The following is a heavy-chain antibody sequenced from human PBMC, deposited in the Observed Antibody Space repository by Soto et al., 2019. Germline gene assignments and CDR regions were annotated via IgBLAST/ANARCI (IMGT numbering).Heavy chain of an antibody. D-gene: IGHD3-22*01. J-gene: IGHJ4*02. V-gene: IGHV4-39*01. CDR2: IHYSGST. CDR1: GDSVTISDYY. CDR3: AAHDSGGYYAEY. Sequence: QLQLQESGPGLVKPSETLSLTCTVSGDSVTISDYYWGWIRQPPGKRLEWIGSIHYSGSTYYNPSLKSLVTICGDTSKKQFSLKLTSVTAADAAVYYCAAHDSGGYYAEYWGQGTLVTVS.